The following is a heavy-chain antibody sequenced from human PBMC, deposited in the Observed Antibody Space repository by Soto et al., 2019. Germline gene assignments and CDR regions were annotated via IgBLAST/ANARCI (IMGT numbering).Heavy chain of an antibody. CDR2: ISRSSGTI. J-gene: IGHJ6*02. Sequence: EVQLVESGGGLVQPGGSLRLSCAASGFSFNDYSMNWVRQAPGKGLEWVSYISRSSGTIYYADSVKGRFTISRDNAKNSLYLQMNILRAEDTAVYYCARQRSMDVWGQGTTVTVSS. CDR1: GFSFNDYS. V-gene: IGHV3-48*01. CDR3: ARQRSMDV.